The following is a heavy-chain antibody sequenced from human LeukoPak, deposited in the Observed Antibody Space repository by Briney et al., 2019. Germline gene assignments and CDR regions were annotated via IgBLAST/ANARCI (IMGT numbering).Heavy chain of an antibody. V-gene: IGHV4-38-2*02. CDR2: IYHSGNT. J-gene: IGHJ4*02. D-gene: IGHD2-2*02. CDR1: GYSISSGYY. Sequence: SETLSLTCTVSGYSISSGYYWGWIRQPPGRGLEWIGTIYHSGNTYYNPSLKSRVTISVDTSKNQFSLNLSSVTAADTAVYYCARGTGYCSSTSCYNYFDYWGQGTLVTVSS. CDR3: ARGTGYCSSTSCYNYFDY.